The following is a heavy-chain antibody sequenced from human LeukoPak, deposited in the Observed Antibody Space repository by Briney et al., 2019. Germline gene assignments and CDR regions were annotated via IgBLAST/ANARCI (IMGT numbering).Heavy chain of an antibody. CDR1: GFTFSGYA. J-gene: IGHJ4*02. CDR2: ISNNGGST. D-gene: IGHD1-1*01. V-gene: IGHV3-64D*09. CDR3: AMNWNCDY. Sequence: GGSLRLSCSASGFTFSGYAMLWVRQAPGKGLECVSAISNNGGSTYYADSVKGRFTVSRDNSKNTLHLQMSSLRAEDTAVYYCAMNWNCDYWGQGTLVTASS.